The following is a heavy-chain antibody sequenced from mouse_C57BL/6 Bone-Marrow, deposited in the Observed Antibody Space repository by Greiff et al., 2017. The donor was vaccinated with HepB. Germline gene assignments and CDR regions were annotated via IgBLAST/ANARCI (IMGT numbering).Heavy chain of an antibody. CDR1: GYSITSGYY. D-gene: IGHD2-3*01. CDR3: ASLDGYYRYFDV. CDR2: ISYDGSN. V-gene: IGHV3-6*01. J-gene: IGHJ1*03. Sequence: EVKLMESGPGLVKPSQSLSLTCSVTGYSITSGYYWNWIRQFPGNKLEWMGYISYDGSNNYNPSLKNRISITRDTSKNQFFLKLNSVTTEDTATYYCASLDGYYRYFDVWGTGTTVTVSS.